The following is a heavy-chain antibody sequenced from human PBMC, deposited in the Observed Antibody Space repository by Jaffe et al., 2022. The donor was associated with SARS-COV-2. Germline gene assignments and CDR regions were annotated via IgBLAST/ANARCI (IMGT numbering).Heavy chain of an antibody. V-gene: IGHV4-61*02. Sequence: QVQLQESGPGLVKPSQTLSLTCTVSGGSISSTEYWWSWIRQPAGKGLEWIGRVYGSGITNYNFSLRSRVTISVDTSNNQFSLRLSSVTAADSGTYFCARCHGDPFYGIDLWGQGTTVTVSS. J-gene: IGHJ6*02. CDR2: VYGSGIT. CDR3: ARCHGDPFYGIDL. CDR1: GGSISSTEYW.